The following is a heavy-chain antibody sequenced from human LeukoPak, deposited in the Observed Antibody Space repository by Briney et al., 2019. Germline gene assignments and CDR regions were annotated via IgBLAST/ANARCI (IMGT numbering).Heavy chain of an antibody. CDR3: VRGFYEPFDR. CDR1: GASVSSSH. J-gene: IGHJ5*02. D-gene: IGHD2/OR15-2a*01. V-gene: IGHV4-59*02. CDR2: VDHNGST. Sequence: SETLSLTCTVSGASVSSSHWNWIRQSPGTGLEWIANVDHNGSTKYNPSLRGRGTMSLDTSKNQFHLKLESVTAADTARYYCVRGFYEPFDRWGQGTLVIVST.